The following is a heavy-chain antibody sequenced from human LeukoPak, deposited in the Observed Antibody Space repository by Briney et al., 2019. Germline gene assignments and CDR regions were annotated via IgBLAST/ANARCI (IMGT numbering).Heavy chain of an antibody. CDR1: GFTFSNYW. Sequence: GGSLRLSCAASGFTFSNYWMSWVRQAPGKGLEWVANIKEDGSEKYYVDSVKGRFTISRDNARNSLYLQMNSLRVEDTAVYYCASGRQLGYWGQGTLVTVSS. D-gene: IGHD6-13*01. V-gene: IGHV3-7*01. CDR3: ASGRQLGY. CDR2: IKEDGSEK. J-gene: IGHJ4*02.